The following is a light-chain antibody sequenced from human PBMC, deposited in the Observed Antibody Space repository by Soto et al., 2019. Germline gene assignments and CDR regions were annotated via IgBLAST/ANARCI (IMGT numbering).Light chain of an antibody. Sequence: EIVLTQSPGTLSVSPGERATLSCRASQSISSNYLAWYQQKPGQAPSLLIYGASSRATGIPDRCSGSGSGTDFTLTISSLQPDDIATYYCQQHNSYWTFGQGTKVEIK. J-gene: IGKJ1*01. CDR3: QQHNSYWT. CDR1: QSISSNY. CDR2: GAS. V-gene: IGKV3-20*01.